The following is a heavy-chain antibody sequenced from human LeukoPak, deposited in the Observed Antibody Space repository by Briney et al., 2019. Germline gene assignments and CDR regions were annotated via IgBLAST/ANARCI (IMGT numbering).Heavy chain of an antibody. D-gene: IGHD4-23*01. CDR1: GFSFQYYW. J-gene: IGHJ4*02. Sequence: GGSLRLSCAASGFSFQYYWMAWVRQAPGVGLEWVAHIKEDGTQKFYVDSVRGRFTISKDDARNALYLQMNSLRDEDTAIYYCVRGGWELDYWGQGTLVIVSS. CDR3: VRGGWELDY. V-gene: IGHV3-7*01. CDR2: IKEDGTQK.